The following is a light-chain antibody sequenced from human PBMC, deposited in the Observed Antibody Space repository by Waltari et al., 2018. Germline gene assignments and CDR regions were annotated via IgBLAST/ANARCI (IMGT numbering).Light chain of an antibody. CDR1: QDISKY. V-gene: IGKV1-33*01. CDR3: QQYDNLLWT. CDR2: DAS. J-gene: IGKJ1*01. Sequence: DIKMTQSPSSLSASVGHRVTITCQASQDISKYLNWYQQKSGKAPKLLINDASNLETGVPSRFSGSGSGTDFTFTISSLQPEDIATYYCQQYDNLLWTFGQGTKVEIK.